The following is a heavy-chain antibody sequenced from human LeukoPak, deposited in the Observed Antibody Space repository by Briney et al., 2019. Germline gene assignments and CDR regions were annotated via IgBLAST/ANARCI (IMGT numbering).Heavy chain of an antibody. D-gene: IGHD3-22*01. J-gene: IGHJ4*02. V-gene: IGHV4-39*01. CDR2: IYYSGST. Sequence: PSEALSLTCTVSGGSISSSSYYWGWIRQPPGKGLEWIGSIYYSGSTYYNPSLKSRVTISVDTSKNQFSLKLSSVTAADTAVYYCARHVRSLDSSGYSAIDYWGQGTLVTVSS. CDR3: ARHVRSLDSSGYSAIDY. CDR1: GGSISSSSYY.